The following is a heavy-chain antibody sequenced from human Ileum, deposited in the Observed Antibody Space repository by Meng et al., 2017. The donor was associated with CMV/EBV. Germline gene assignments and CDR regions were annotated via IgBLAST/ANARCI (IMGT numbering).Heavy chain of an antibody. V-gene: IGHV1-2*02. CDR2: IGQNSGDT. Sequence: KVSSEASGNIFTSCYINWVRQAPEQGLKWLGRIGQNSGDTFYTQPFQGRVTMTRDTSINTAYLELDRLTSDDTAVYYCGRGNRSFDPWGQGTLVTVSS. J-gene: IGHJ5*02. CDR1: GNIFTSCY. CDR3: GRGNRSFDP. D-gene: IGHD1-14*01.